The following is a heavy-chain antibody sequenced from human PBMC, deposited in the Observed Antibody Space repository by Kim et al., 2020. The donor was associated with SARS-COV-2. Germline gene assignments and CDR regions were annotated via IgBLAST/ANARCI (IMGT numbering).Heavy chain of an antibody. Sequence: SETLSLTCTVSGGSISSSSYYWGWIRQPPGQGLEWIGSIKYSGCTHYNPSLKSRVTISVDPSKSQYSLKLSSVTAADKGVYHSARHEVYSSGWIGANDAFEIWGQATKVTVSS. D-gene: IGHD6-19*01. V-gene: IGHV4-39*01. CDR2: IKYSGCT. CDR1: GGSISSSSYY. J-gene: IGHJ3*02. CDR3: ARHEVYSSGWIGANDAFEI.